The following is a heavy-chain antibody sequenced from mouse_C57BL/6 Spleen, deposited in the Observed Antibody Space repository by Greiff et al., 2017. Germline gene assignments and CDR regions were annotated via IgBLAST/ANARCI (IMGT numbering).Heavy chain of an antibody. CDR1: GFTFSSYA. Sequence: EVKVVESGGGLVKPGGSLKLSCAASGFTFSSYAMSWVRQTPEKRLEWVATISDGGSYTYYPDNVKGRFTISRDNAKNNLYLQMSHLKSEDTAMYYCARDKKAITTVAYYFDYWGQGTTLTVSS. D-gene: IGHD1-1*01. CDR3: ARDKKAITTVAYYFDY. CDR2: ISDGGSYT. V-gene: IGHV5-4*03. J-gene: IGHJ2*01.